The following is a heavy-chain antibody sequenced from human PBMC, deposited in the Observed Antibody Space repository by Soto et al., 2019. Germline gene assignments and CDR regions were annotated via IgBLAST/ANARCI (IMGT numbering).Heavy chain of an antibody. CDR1: DGSISSGGYY. Sequence: TLSLTCTVSDGSISSGGYYWSWIRQHPGKGLEWIGYIYYSGSTYYNPSLRSRVTISVDTSKNQFSLTLSSVTAADTAVYYCARGMYDYIWGSYRLETFDYCGQGTLVIVSS. CDR3: ARGMYDYIWGSYRLETFDY. J-gene: IGHJ4*02. D-gene: IGHD3-16*02. CDR2: IYYSGST. V-gene: IGHV4-31*03.